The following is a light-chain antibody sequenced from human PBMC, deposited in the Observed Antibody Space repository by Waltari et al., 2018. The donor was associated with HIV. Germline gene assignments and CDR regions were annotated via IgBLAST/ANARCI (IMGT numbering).Light chain of an antibody. CDR1: NIGSKR. V-gene: IGLV3-21*01. Sequence: SYVLTQSPSVSVAPGQTAIIPCGGTNIGSKRVHWYQQKPGQAPVLIIFDDDDRPAGIPGRFSGSNSGDTATLFISRADAGDEADYFCQVWDIITDEVVFGGGTKMTVL. J-gene: IGLJ2*01. CDR2: DDD. CDR3: QVWDIITDEVV.